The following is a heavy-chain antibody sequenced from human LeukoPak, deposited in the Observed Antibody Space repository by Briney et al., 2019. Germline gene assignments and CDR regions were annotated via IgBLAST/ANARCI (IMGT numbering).Heavy chain of an antibody. CDR1: GFTVSSNY. CDR2: IYSGGST. D-gene: IGHD4-17*01. Sequence: GGSLRLSCAASGFTVSSNYMSWVRQAPGKGLEWVSVIYSGGSTYYAGSVKGRFTISRDNSKNTLYLQMNSLRAEDTAVYYCARGDYGDVEYFQHWGQGTLVTVSS. J-gene: IGHJ1*01. CDR3: ARGDYGDVEYFQH. V-gene: IGHV3-53*01.